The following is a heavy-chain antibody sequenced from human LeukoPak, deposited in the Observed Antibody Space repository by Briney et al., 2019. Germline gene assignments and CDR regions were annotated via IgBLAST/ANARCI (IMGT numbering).Heavy chain of an antibody. V-gene: IGHV3-30*18. J-gene: IGHJ6*03. CDR2: ISYDGSNK. CDR3: AKDSSTWYYYYYMDV. D-gene: IGHD6-13*01. CDR1: GFTFSSYG. Sequence: GRSLRLSCAASGFTFSSYGMHWVRQAPGKGLEGVAVISYDGSNKYYADSVKGRFTISRDNSKNTLYLQMNSLRAEDTAVYYCAKDSSTWYYYYYMDVWGKGTTVTVSS.